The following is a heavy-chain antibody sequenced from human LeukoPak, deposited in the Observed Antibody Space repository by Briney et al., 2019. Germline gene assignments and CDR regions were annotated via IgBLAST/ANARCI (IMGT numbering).Heavy chain of an antibody. J-gene: IGHJ6*02. CDR3: ARVKMVRGALKNYYYYFGMDV. V-gene: IGHV1-8*01. CDR2: MNPNSGNT. Sequence: VASVKVSCKASGYTFTSYDINWVRQATGQGVEWMGWMNPNSGNTGYVQKFQGRVTMTRNTSISTAYMELSSLRSEDTAVYYCARVKMVRGALKNYYYYFGMDVWGQGTTVTVSS. CDR1: GYTFTSYD. D-gene: IGHD3-10*01.